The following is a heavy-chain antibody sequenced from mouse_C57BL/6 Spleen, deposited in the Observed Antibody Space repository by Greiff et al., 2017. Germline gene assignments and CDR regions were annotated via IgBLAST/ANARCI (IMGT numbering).Heavy chain of an antibody. V-gene: IGHV1-64*01. CDR1: CYTFTSYW. J-gene: IGHJ4*01. D-gene: IGHD2-4*01. CDR2: IPPNSGST. CDR3: ARKEGLYYDYGMDY. Sequence: QVQLQQPGAELVKPGASVKLSCKASCYTFTSYWMHWVTQRPGQGLEWIGMIPPNSGSTNYNEKFKSKATLTVDKSSSTAYMQLSSLTSDDSAVYYCARKEGLYYDYGMDYWGKGTSVTVSS.